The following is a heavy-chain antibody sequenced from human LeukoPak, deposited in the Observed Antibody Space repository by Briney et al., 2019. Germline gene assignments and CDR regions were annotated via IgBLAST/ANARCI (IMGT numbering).Heavy chain of an antibody. CDR2: INHSRST. D-gene: IGHD2-15*01. CDR1: GGSFSGYY. Sequence: PSETLSLTCAVYGGSFSGYYWSWIRQPPGKGLEWIGEINHSRSTNYNPSLKSRVTISVDTSKNQFSLKLSSVTAADTAVYYCARHSRRGNWFDPWGQGTLVTASS. CDR3: ARHSRRGNWFDP. V-gene: IGHV4-34*01. J-gene: IGHJ5*02.